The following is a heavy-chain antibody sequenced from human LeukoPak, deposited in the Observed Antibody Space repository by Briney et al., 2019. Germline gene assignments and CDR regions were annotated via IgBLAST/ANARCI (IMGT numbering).Heavy chain of an antibody. CDR3: ARLLRSGYSYGFLDY. J-gene: IGHJ4*02. Sequence: SKTLSLTCTVSGGSISNYYWNWIRQPPGKGLEWVGYIYYSGSTNYNPSLKSRGTISVDTSKNQFSLKLNSVTAADTAVYFCARLLRSGYSYGFLDYWGQGTLVTVSS. CDR2: IYYSGST. V-gene: IGHV4-59*01. CDR1: GGSISNYY. D-gene: IGHD5-18*01.